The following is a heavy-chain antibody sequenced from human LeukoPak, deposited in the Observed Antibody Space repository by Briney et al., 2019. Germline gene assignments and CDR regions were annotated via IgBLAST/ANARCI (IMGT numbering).Heavy chain of an antibody. CDR2: VSAGHHG. Sequence: PGGSLRLSCTASGFTLGGHDMHWVRQTTGDGLEWVAAVSAGHHGFYAGSVKGRFTVSREDAKNSLYLQMNSLRAGDTAVYYCVREARGYHYTYFDYWGQGSLVTVSS. J-gene: IGHJ4*02. CDR3: VREARGYHYTYFDY. D-gene: IGHD5-18*01. V-gene: IGHV3-13*01. CDR1: GFTLGGHD.